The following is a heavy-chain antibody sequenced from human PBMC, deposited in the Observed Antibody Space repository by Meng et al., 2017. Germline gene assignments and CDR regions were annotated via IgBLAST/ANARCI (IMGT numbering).Heavy chain of an antibody. CDR3: ARRRGGSSDWFDP. Sequence: QGQLQRGGAGLLKPSGTLSLTCAGYGGSFSGYYWSWIRQPPGKGLEWIGEINHSGSTNFNPSLKSRVTISVDTSKNRFSLKLSSVTAADTAVYYCARRRGGSSDWFDPWGQGTLVTVSS. CDR1: GGSFSGYY. CDR2: INHSGST. J-gene: IGHJ5*02. V-gene: IGHV4-34*01. D-gene: IGHD6-6*01.